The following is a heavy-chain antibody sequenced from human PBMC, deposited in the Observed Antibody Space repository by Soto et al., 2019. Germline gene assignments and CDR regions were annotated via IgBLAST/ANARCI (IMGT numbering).Heavy chain of an antibody. CDR3: AKDLHCYDFSTLNWFDP. V-gene: IGHV3-30*18. J-gene: IGHJ5*02. D-gene: IGHD5-12*01. CDR2: ISYDGSNK. Sequence: QVQLVESGGGVVQPGRSLRLSCAASGFTFSSYGMHWVRQAPGKGLEWVAVISYDGSNKYYADSVKGRFTISRDNSKNTLYLQMNSLSAEDTAVYYCAKDLHCYDFSTLNWFDPWGQGTLVTVSS. CDR1: GFTFSSYG.